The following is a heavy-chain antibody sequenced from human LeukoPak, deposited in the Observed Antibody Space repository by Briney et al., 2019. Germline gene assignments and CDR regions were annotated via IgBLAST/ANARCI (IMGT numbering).Heavy chain of an antibody. CDR2: ITASGPTT. J-gene: IGHJ4*02. Sequence: GGSLRLSCAASGFTLTTYAMTWVRQAPGKGLEWVSGITASGPTTYYADSVKGRFTFSGDNSKNTLYLQMNSLRAEDTAVYYCAKGADDYVSYFDYWGQGTLVTVSS. CDR3: AKGADDYVSYFDY. CDR1: GFTLTTYA. D-gene: IGHD4-17*01. V-gene: IGHV3-23*01.